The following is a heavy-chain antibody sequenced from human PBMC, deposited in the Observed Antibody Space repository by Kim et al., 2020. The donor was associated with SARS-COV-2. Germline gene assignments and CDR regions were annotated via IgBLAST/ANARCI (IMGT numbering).Heavy chain of an antibody. Sequence: YADSVKGRFTISRDNSKNTLYLQMNNWRAEDTAMYYCAKYDSSSMSYFDYWGQGTLVTVSS. CDR3: AKYDSSSMSYFDY. J-gene: IGHJ4*02. V-gene: IGHV3-53*01. D-gene: IGHD2-2*01.